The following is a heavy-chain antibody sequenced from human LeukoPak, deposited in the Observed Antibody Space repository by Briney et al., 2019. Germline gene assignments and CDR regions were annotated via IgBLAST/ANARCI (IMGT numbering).Heavy chain of an antibody. CDR2: LPPDELGI. V-gene: IGHV3-74*01. J-gene: IGHJ5*02. CDR1: GFTFTNYW. Sequence: GGSLRLSCAASGFTFTNYWMHWVRQAPGMGLVWVSRLPPDELGIIYADSVKGRFTISRDNAKNSLYLQMNSLRVEDTAVYYCARLGLEVGGPNWFDPWGQGTLVTVSS. D-gene: IGHD1-1*01. CDR3: ARLGLEVGGPNWFDP.